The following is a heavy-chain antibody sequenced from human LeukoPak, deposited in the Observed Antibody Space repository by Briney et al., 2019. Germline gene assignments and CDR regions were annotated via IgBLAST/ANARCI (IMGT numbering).Heavy chain of an antibody. CDR3: VEGGAARFDY. J-gene: IGHJ4*02. D-gene: IGHD5-18*01. CDR1: GFTFSSYE. Sequence: PGGSLRLSCAASGFTFSSYEMNWVRQAPGKGLEWVSAINGSDGSTNYADSVKGRFTISRDNSKNTLYLQMNSLRAEDTAVYYCVEGGAARFDYWGQGTLVAVSS. V-gene: IGHV3-23*01. CDR2: INGSDGST.